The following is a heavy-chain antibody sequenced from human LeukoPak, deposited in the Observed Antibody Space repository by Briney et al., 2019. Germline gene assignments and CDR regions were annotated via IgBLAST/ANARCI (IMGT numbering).Heavy chain of an antibody. CDR1: GFTFSSYG. Sequence: PGGSLRLSCGASGFTFSSYGMLWVRQSPGKGLEWVAFIQYDGNIKFYADSMKGRFTISRDNSKNTLYLHINSLRPGDTALYYCVKDNPLDYWGQGTLVIVSS. CDR3: VKDNPLDY. D-gene: IGHD1-14*01. CDR2: IQYDGNIK. V-gene: IGHV3-30*02. J-gene: IGHJ4*02.